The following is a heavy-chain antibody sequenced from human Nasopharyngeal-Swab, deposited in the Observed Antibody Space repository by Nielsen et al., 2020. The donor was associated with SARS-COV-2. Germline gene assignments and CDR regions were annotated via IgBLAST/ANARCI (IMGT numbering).Heavy chain of an antibody. CDR2: VYNSGST. J-gene: IGHJ4*02. CDR3: GRQSSIRGSYPFAY. D-gene: IGHD1-26*01. CDR1: GGSISGYY. V-gene: IGHV4-59*08. Sequence: SETLSLTCTVSGGSISGYYWSWIRQPPGKVLEWIGYVYNSGSTKYNPSLKSRVTVSGDTSKNQFSLKLSYVTAADTAVYWCGRQSSIRGSYPFAYWGKGTLVTVSS.